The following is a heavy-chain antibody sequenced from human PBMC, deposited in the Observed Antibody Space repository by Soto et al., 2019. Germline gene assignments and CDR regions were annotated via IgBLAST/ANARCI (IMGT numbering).Heavy chain of an antibody. CDR1: GYTFTSYD. CDR3: ARATLFTIFGVVINPRGAGMDV. D-gene: IGHD3-3*01. J-gene: IGHJ6*02. Sequence: GASVKVSCKASGYTFTSYDINWVRQATGQGLEWMGWMNPNSGNTGYAQKFQGRVTMTRNTSISTAYMELSSLRSEDTAVYYCARATLFTIFGVVINPRGAGMDVWGQGTTVTVSS. V-gene: IGHV1-8*01. CDR2: MNPNSGNT.